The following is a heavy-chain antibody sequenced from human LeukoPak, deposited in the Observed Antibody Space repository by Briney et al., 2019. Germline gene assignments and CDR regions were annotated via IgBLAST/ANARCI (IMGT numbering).Heavy chain of an antibody. CDR1: GFTFSNYG. CDR2: IWYDGSKE. Sequence: GGSLRLSCAASGFTFSNYGMHWVRQAPGKGLEWVAVIWYDGSKEYYADSVKGRFTISRDNSRNTLSPQMESLRVEDTAVYYCAIEYCSSTTCYGGVSDFWGQGTLVTVSS. D-gene: IGHD2-2*01. J-gene: IGHJ4*02. V-gene: IGHV3-33*01. CDR3: AIEYCSSTTCYGGVSDF.